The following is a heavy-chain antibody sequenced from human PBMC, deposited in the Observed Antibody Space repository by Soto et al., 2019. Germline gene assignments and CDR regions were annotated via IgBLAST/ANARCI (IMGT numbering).Heavy chain of an antibody. CDR1: GGSISSYY. J-gene: IGHJ4*02. Sequence: SETLSLTCTVSGGSISSYYWSWIRQPPGKGLEWIGYIYYSGSTNYNPSLKSRVTISVDTSKNQFSLKLSSVTAADTAVYYCARWSNSGWYAGFDYWGQGTLVTVSS. D-gene: IGHD6-19*01. V-gene: IGHV4-59*08. CDR3: ARWSNSGWYAGFDY. CDR2: IYYSGST.